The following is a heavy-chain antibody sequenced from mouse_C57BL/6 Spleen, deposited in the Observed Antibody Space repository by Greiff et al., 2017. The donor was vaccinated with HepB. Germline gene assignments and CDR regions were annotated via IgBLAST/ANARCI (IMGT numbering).Heavy chain of an antibody. Sequence: QVHVKQSGAELARPGASVKMSCKASGYTFTSYTMHWVKQRPGQGLEWIGYINPSSGYTKYNQKFKDKATLTADKSSSTAYMQLSSLTSEDSAVYYCARGDYGSYYFDYWGQGTTLTVSS. D-gene: IGHD1-1*01. CDR2: INPSSGYT. CDR1: GYTFTSYT. J-gene: IGHJ2*01. CDR3: ARGDYGSYYFDY. V-gene: IGHV1-4*01.